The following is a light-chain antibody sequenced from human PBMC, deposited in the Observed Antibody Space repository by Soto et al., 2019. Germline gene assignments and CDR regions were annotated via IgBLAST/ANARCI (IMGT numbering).Light chain of an antibody. CDR3: MQVLQTPPT. V-gene: IGKV2-28*01. CDR1: QSLLQSNGNNQ. Sequence: EIVMTQSPLSLPVTPGEPASISCRSSQSLLQSNGNNQLGWVLQKPGQSPQLLMYLGSSRASGVPDRFSSSGSGTDFTLKISRVEPEDVGVYYCMQVLQTPPTFGGGTKVEIK. J-gene: IGKJ4*01. CDR2: LGS.